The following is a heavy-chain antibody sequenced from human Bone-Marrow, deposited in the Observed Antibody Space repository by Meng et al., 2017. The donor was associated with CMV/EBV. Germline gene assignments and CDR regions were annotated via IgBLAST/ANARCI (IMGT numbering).Heavy chain of an antibody. D-gene: IGHD2-21*01. CDR3: SRDYCGGDCYSLGH. Sequence: GSLRLSCTVSGVPISSYYWTWIRQPPGKGLEWFGYIYYRGNTNYNPSLRSRVTMSVDTSSNQFSLTLSSVTAADTAVYYCSRDYCGGDCYSLGHWGQGSLVTVSS. V-gene: IGHV4-59*01. CDR2: IYYRGNT. J-gene: IGHJ1*01. CDR1: GVPISSYY.